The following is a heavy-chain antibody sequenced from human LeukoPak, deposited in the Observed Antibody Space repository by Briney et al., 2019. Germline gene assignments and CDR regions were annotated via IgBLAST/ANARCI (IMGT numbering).Heavy chain of an antibody. CDR3: AKDSGSYSDDY. V-gene: IGHV3-23*01. Sequence: GGSLRLSCAASGFTFSSYGMNWVRQAPGKGLEWVSSIGAPGDDTYYADSVKGRFTISRDNSMDRLYLQMSRLRDEDTAVYYCAKDSGSYSDDYWGQGTLVIVSS. J-gene: IGHJ4*02. CDR1: GFTFSSYG. D-gene: IGHD1-26*01. CDR2: IGAPGDDT.